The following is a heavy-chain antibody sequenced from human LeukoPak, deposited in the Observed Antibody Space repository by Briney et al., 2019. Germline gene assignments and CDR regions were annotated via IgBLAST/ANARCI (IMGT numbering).Heavy chain of an antibody. V-gene: IGHV3-30-3*01. CDR1: GFTFSSYA. CDR3: ARDEGVATGYFDY. Sequence: GRSLRLSCAASGFTFSSYAMHWVRQAPGKGLEWVAVISYDGSNKYYADSVKGRFTISRDNSKNTLYLQMNSLRAEDTAVYYRARDEGVATGYFDYWGQGTLVTVSS. J-gene: IGHJ4*02. D-gene: IGHD5-12*01. CDR2: ISYDGSNK.